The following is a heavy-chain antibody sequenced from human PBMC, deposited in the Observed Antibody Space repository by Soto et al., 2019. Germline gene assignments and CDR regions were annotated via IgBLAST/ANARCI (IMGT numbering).Heavy chain of an antibody. D-gene: IGHD3-10*01. Sequence: SETLSLTCTVSGGSISSYYWSWIRQPAGKGLEWIGRIYTSGSTNCNPSLKSRVTMSVDTSKNQFSLQLSSVTAADTAVYYCAKGAPGSDYGMDVWGQGTTVTVSS. CDR1: GGSISSYY. CDR3: AKGAPGSDYGMDV. CDR2: IYTSGST. J-gene: IGHJ6*02. V-gene: IGHV4-4*07.